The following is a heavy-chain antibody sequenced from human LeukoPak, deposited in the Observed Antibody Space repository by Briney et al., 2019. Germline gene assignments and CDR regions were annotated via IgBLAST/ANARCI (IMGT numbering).Heavy chain of an antibody. CDR3: ARETVTTGYGMDV. Sequence: GGSLRLSCAASGFTVSSNYMSWVRQAPGKGLEWVSVIYSGGSTYYADSVKGRFTISRDNSKNTLYLQMNSLRAEDTAVYYCARETVTTGYGMDVWGQGTTVTVSS. J-gene: IGHJ6*02. V-gene: IGHV3-53*01. CDR2: IYSGGST. D-gene: IGHD4-17*01. CDR1: GFTVSSNY.